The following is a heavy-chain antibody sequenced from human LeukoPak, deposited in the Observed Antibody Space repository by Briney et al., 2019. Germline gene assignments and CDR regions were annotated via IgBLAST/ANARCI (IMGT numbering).Heavy chain of an antibody. J-gene: IGHJ5*02. CDR2: IYTSGST. CDR1: GGSISSGSYY. Sequence: TLSLTCTVSGGSISSGSYYWSWIRQPAGKGLEWIGRIYTSGSTNYNPSLKSRVTISVDTSRNHFSLKLSSVTAADTAVYYCARQGSSDWRQNWFDPWGQGTLVTVSS. D-gene: IGHD2-2*01. V-gene: IGHV4-61*02. CDR3: ARQGSSDWRQNWFDP.